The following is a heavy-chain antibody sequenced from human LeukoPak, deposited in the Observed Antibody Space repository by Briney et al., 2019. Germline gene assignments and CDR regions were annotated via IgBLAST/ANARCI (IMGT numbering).Heavy chain of an antibody. CDR3: AREMTWIQLED. D-gene: IGHD5-18*01. Sequence: GASVKVSCKASGYTFTGYYMHWVRQAPGQGLEWMGWINPNSGGTNYVQKFQGRVTMTRDTSISTAYMELSRLRSDDTAVYYCAREMTWIQLEDWGQGTLVTVSS. V-gene: IGHV1-2*02. CDR2: INPNSGGT. CDR1: GYTFTGYY. J-gene: IGHJ4*02.